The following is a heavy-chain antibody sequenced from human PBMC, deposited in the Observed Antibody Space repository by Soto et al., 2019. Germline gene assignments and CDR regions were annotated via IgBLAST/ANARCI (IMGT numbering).Heavy chain of an antibody. D-gene: IGHD3-3*01. Sequence: GGSLRLSCAASGFTFSSYAMSWVRQAPGKGLEWVSAISGSGGRTYYADSVKGRFTISRDNSKNTLYLQMNSLRAEDTAVYYCAGHVLRFLEWLLRDYYYYMDVWGKGTTVTVSS. J-gene: IGHJ6*03. V-gene: IGHV3-23*01. CDR1: GFTFSSYA. CDR2: ISGSGGRT. CDR3: AGHVLRFLEWLLRDYYYYMDV.